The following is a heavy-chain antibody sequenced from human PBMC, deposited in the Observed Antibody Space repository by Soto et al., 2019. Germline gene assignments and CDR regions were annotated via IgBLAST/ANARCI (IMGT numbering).Heavy chain of an antibody. V-gene: IGHV2-70*01. Sequence: QTLSLTCTVSAGSLNSGSSYWSWIRQPPGKALEWLALIDWDDDKYYSTSLKTRLTISKDTSKNQVVLTMTNMDPVDTATHYCARMKYSSASGAFDIWGQGTMVTVSS. J-gene: IGHJ3*02. CDR2: IDWDDDK. D-gene: IGHD6-25*01. CDR1: AGSLNSGSSY. CDR3: ARMKYSSASGAFDI.